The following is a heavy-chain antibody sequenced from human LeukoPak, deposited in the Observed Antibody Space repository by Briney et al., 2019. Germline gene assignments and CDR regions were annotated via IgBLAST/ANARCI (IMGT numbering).Heavy chain of an antibody. Sequence: GGSLRRSCAASGFTFTTYSMNWVRQAPGKGLGWISYISGSSSTIYYADSVKGRFTISRDNAKNSLFLQMNSLRDEDSAVYYCATNPSGAHYFDFWGQGSLVTVSS. CDR1: GFTFTTYS. D-gene: IGHD1-14*01. J-gene: IGHJ4*02. CDR2: ISGSSSTI. V-gene: IGHV3-48*02. CDR3: ATNPSGAHYFDF.